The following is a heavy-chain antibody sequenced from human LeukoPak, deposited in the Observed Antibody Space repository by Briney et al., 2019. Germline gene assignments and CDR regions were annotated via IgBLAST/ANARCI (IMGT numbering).Heavy chain of an antibody. V-gene: IGHV3-30-3*01. CDR3: ARDLQDDAFDI. CDR1: GFTFSSYA. Sequence: GRSLRLSCAASGFTFSSYAMHWVRQAPGKGLEWVAVISYDGSNKYYADSVKGRFTISRDNSKNTLCLQMNSLRAEDTAVYYCARDLQDDAFDIWGQGTMVTVSS. J-gene: IGHJ3*02. CDR2: ISYDGSNK.